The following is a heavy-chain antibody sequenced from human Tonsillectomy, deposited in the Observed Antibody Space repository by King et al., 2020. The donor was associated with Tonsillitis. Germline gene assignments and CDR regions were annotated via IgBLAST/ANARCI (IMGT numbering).Heavy chain of an antibody. D-gene: IGHD3-10*01. Sequence: VQMVESGGGLVQPGGSLRHSCAASVFTFSSYAMSWVRQAPGEGLGWVSVIYTAGSSTYYADSVKGRFTISRDNSKNTLYLQMNTLRAETTAVYYCAKGKMSIYYNAGSFDAFDIWGPRTMVTVSS. CDR3: AKGKMSIYYNAGSFDAFDI. CDR2: IYTAGSST. J-gene: IGHJ3*02. CDR1: VFTFSSYA. V-gene: IGHV3-23*03.